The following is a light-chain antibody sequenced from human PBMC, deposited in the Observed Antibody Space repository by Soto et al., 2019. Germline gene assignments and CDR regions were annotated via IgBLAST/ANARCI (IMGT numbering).Light chain of an antibody. V-gene: IGLV1-40*01. Sequence: QSVLTQPPWVSGAPGQRVTISCTGSSSNIGAGYDVHWYQQLPPAAPKLLIYGDSNRPSGVPDRFSGSKSGTSASLAITGLQAEDEADYYCQSYDTSLSGSIFGGGTKLTVL. CDR2: GDS. J-gene: IGLJ2*01. CDR3: QSYDTSLSGSI. CDR1: SSNIGAGYD.